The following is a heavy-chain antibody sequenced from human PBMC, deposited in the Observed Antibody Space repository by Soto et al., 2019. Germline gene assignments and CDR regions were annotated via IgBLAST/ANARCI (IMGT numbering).Heavy chain of an antibody. CDR3: ARATAGPYYSDY. D-gene: IGHD1-1*01. J-gene: IGHJ4*02. CDR2: IYYSGST. V-gene: IGHV4-31*03. Sequence: QVQLQESGPGLVKPSQTLSLTCNVSGDSINSGAHYWTWIRQHPGKGLEWIGYIYYSGSTYYNPSLKSRVTISVDASRIQFSLQLNSVTAADTAVYYCARATAGPYYSDYWGQGTLVTVSS. CDR1: GDSINSGAHY.